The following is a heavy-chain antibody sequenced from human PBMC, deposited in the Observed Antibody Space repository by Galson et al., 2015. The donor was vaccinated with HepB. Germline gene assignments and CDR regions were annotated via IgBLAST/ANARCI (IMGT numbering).Heavy chain of an antibody. J-gene: IGHJ6*02. CDR3: AKDHAKFAGYYDFWSGYYYGYYYYGMDV. V-gene: IGHV3-23*01. CDR1: GFTFSSYA. D-gene: IGHD3-3*01. CDR2: ISGSGGST. Sequence: SLRLSCAASGFTFSSYAMSWVRQAPGKGLEWVSVISGSGGSTYYADSVKGRFTISRDNSKNTLYLQMNSLRAEDTAVYYCAKDHAKFAGYYDFWSGYYYGYYYYGMDVWGQGTTVTVSS.